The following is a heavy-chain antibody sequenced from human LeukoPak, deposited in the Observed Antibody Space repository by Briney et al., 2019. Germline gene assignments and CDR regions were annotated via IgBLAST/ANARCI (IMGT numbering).Heavy chain of an antibody. CDR2: IYYSGST. V-gene: IGHV4-30-4*01. CDR3: ARAMLRSGFDY. J-gene: IGHJ4*02. Sequence: TSQTLSLTCTVSGGSISSGDYYWSWIRQPPGKGLEWIGYIYYSGSTYYNPSLKSRVTISVDTSKNQFSLKLSSVTAADTAVYYCARAMLRSGFDYWGQGTLVTVSS. D-gene: IGHD3-3*01. CDR1: GGSISSGDYY.